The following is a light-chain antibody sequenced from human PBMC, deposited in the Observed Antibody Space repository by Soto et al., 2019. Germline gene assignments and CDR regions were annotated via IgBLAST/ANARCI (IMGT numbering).Light chain of an antibody. Sequence: QSALTQPASVSGSPGQSITISCTGTSSDVGSYNHVSWYQQHPGKAPKFMIYEVSQWPSGVSNRFSGSKSGNTASLTISGLQADDEANYYCCSYAGDSTWVFGGGTKLTVL. V-gene: IGLV2-23*02. J-gene: IGLJ3*02. CDR3: CSYAGDSTWV. CDR2: EVS. CDR1: SSDVGSYNH.